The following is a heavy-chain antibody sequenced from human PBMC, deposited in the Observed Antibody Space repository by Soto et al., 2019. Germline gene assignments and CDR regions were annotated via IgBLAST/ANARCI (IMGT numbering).Heavy chain of an antibody. Sequence: GGSLRLSCAASGFTFSSYAMSWVRQTPGKGLEWVSTLSGSGGTTYYADSVKGQFTISRDNSKSTLYLQMNSLRPEDTAVYYCARDKYSGSYSEAFDYWGQGTLVTVSS. J-gene: IGHJ4*02. D-gene: IGHD1-26*01. CDR1: GFTFSSYA. V-gene: IGHV3-23*01. CDR2: LSGSGGTT. CDR3: ARDKYSGSYSEAFDY.